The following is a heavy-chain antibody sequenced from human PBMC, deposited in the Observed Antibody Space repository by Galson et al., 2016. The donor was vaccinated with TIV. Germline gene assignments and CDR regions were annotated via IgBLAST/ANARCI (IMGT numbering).Heavy chain of an antibody. CDR2: QHYTGSN. J-gene: IGHJ5*02. D-gene: IGHD1-26*01. V-gene: IGHV4-59*01. CDR3: ATRYSNCWFEN. Sequence: SETLSLTCTVSGDSISSYYWSWIRQPPGKGLEWIGSQHYTGSNNHNPSLKSRVTMSLATARNQFFLTLTSVTAAATAVYFCATRYSNCWFENWGRGTLVTVSS. CDR1: GDSISSYY.